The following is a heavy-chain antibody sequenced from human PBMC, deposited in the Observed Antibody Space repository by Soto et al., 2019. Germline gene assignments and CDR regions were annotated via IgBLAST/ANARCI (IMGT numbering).Heavy chain of an antibody. J-gene: IGHJ4*02. Sequence: EVQLVESGGALVQPGGSLRLSCAASGFIFSSYSMNWVRQSPGKGLEWVSYISSSSRTIYYAASVKGRLTISRDNAKTSLYLQVNSLRAEDTAVYYCARDKGRSPLDYWGQGTLVTVSS. D-gene: IGHD2-15*01. CDR2: ISSSSRTI. CDR1: GFIFSSYS. V-gene: IGHV3-48*01. CDR3: ARDKGRSPLDY.